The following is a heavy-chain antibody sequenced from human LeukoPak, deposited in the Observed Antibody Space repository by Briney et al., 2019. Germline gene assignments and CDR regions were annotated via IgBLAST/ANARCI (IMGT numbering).Heavy chain of an antibody. CDR2: IYYSGST. D-gene: IGHD3-10*01. V-gene: IGHV4-39*07. CDR3: ARAASGDAVDFYGSGRRFYSYYMDV. J-gene: IGHJ6*03. Sequence: PSETLSLTCTVSGGSISSSSYYWGWIRQPPGKGLEWIGSIYYSGSTHYNPSLKSRVIISVDTSKNQFSLNLSSVTAADTAVYYCARAASGDAVDFYGSGRRFYSYYMDVWGKGTTVTISS. CDR1: GGSISSSSYY.